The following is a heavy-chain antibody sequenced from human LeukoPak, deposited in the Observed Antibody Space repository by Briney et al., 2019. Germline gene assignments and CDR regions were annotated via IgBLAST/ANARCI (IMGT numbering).Heavy chain of an antibody. CDR3: AKVRAEMATIDGVDP. CDR2: IWYDGSNK. CDR1: GFTFSSYG. V-gene: IGHV3-33*06. J-gene: IGHJ5*02. D-gene: IGHD5-24*01. Sequence: PGGSLRLSCAASGFTFSSYGMHWVRQAPGKGLEWVAVIWYDGSNKYYADSVKGRFTISRDNSKNTLYLQMNSLRAEDTAVYYCAKVRAEMATIDGVDPWGQGTLVTVSS.